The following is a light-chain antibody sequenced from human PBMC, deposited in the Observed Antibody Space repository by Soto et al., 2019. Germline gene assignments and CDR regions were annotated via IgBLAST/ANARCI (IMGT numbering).Light chain of an antibody. J-gene: IGLJ2*01. V-gene: IGLV2-11*01. Sequence: QSALTQPRSVSGSPGQSVTISCTGTRSDVGGYNFVSWYQRLPGKAPKLIIFDVNKRPSGVPDRFSGSKSGNTASLTISGLQTEDEADYFCCSYAGSYTVAFGGGTKLTVL. CDR2: DVN. CDR3: CSYAGSYTVA. CDR1: RSDVGGYNF.